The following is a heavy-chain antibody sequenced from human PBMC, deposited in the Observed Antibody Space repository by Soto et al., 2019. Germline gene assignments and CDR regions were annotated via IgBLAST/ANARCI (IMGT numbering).Heavy chain of an antibody. CDR1: GFNFGSFW. J-gene: IGHJ4*02. Sequence: GGSLRLSCAGSGFNFGSFWMGWVSQAPGKGLEWVANIKQGGSESERYYVDCVKGRFTISRDNAKNSLYLQMNSLRVEDTAVYYCAREWSYFDYWGPGTLVTVSS. V-gene: IGHV3-7*01. CDR3: AREWSYFDY. CDR2: IKQGGSESER. D-gene: IGHD3-3*01.